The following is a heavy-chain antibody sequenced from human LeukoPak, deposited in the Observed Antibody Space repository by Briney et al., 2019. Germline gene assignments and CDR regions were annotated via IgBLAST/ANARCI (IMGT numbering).Heavy chain of an antibody. CDR1: GFTFSSYA. Sequence: GGSLRLSCAASGFTFSSYAMSWVRQAPGKGLEWVSAISGSGGSTYYADSAKGRFTISRDNSKNTLYLQMNSLRAEDTAVYYCAKDLPYGDSPSYYFDYWGQGTLVTVSS. D-gene: IGHD4-17*01. V-gene: IGHV3-23*01. CDR3: AKDLPYGDSPSYYFDY. CDR2: ISGSGGST. J-gene: IGHJ4*02.